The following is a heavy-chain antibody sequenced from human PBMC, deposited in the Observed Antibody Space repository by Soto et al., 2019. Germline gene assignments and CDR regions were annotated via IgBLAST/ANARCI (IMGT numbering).Heavy chain of an antibody. CDR1: GYSFTSYW. D-gene: IGHD1-1*01. J-gene: IGHJ6*02. CDR3: ASNLETPNYYYYGMDV. CDR2: IDPSDSYT. Sequence: VEPLKISCKGSGYSFTSYWISCLLQMHVKGLEWMGRIDPSDSYTNYSPSFQGHVTISADKSISTAYLQWSSLKASDTTMYYCASNLETPNYYYYGMDVWGQGTTVTVSS. V-gene: IGHV5-10-1*01.